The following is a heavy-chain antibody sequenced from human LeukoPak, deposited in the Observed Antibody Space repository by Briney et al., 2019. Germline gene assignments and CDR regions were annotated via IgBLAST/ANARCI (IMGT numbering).Heavy chain of an antibody. CDR1: GGPISNYY. CDR3: ARSRGLAGAATVIDY. Sequence: PSETLSLTCTVSGGPISNYYWTWIRQSPRQGLEWIGYVYNSGITDYNPSLKSRLTISVDTSKNQFSLKLSSMTAADTAVYYCARSRGLAGAATVIDYWGQGTLVTVSS. CDR2: VYNSGIT. V-gene: IGHV4-59*08. D-gene: IGHD6-25*01. J-gene: IGHJ4*02.